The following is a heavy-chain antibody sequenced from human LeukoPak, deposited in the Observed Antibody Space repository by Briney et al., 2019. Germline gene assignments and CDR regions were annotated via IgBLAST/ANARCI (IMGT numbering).Heavy chain of an antibody. CDR3: AKLRGYDYDNDMDV. V-gene: IGHV3-23*01. CDR2: ISGGGGST. Sequence: GGSLRLSCAASGFTFSSYAMSWVRQAPGKGLEWVSAISGGGGSTYYADSVKGRFTISRDNSKNTLYLQMNSLRAEDTAVYYCAKLRGYDYDNDMDVWGQETTVTVSS. D-gene: IGHD3-16*01. J-gene: IGHJ6*02. CDR1: GFTFSSYA.